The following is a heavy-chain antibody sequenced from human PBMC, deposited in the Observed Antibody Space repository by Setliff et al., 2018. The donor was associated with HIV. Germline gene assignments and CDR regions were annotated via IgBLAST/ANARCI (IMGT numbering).Heavy chain of an antibody. D-gene: IGHD3-10*01. Sequence: ASVKVSCRASGYTFTKYAMNWVRQAPGQGLEWMGWINTNTGNPTYAQGFPGRFVFALDTSVSTAYLQISSLKAEDTAVYYCARDESDSLYYNDYYYMDVWGKGTTVTVSS. CDR3: ARDESDSLYYNDYYYMDV. V-gene: IGHV7-4-1*02. CDR2: INTNTGNP. CDR1: GYTFTKYA. J-gene: IGHJ6*03.